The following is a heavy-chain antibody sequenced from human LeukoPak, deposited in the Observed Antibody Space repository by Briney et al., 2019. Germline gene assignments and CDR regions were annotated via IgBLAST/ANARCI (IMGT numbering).Heavy chain of an antibody. CDR3: GRDRAAAALDY. CDR1: GFTFSSYS. V-gene: IGHV3-48*01. D-gene: IGHD6-13*01. J-gene: IGHJ4*02. Sequence: GGSLRLSCAASGFTFSSYSMNWVRQAPGKGLEWVSYISSSSSTIYYADSVKGRFTISRDNAKNSLYLQMNSLRAEDTAVYYCGRDRAAAALDYWGQGTLVTVSS. CDR2: ISSSSSTI.